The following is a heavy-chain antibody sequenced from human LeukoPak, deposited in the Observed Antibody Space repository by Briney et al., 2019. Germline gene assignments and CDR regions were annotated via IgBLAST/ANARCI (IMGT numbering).Heavy chain of an antibody. CDR1: GFTFTTNG. CDR2: LRSDGINK. CDR3: AKDHDWSFDY. J-gene: IGHJ4*02. D-gene: IGHD3-3*01. V-gene: IGHV3-30*02. Sequence: PGGSLRLSCAASGFTFTTNGMHRVRQAPGKGPEWVAMLRSDGINKYYAESVKGRFTMSRDISKNTLFLQMSGLSTDDTAVYYCAKDHDWSFDYWGQGTLVTVSS.